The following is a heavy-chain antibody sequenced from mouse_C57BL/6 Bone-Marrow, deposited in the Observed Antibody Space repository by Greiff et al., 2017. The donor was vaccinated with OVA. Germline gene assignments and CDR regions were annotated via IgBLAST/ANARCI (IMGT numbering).Heavy chain of an antibody. Sequence: QVQLQQSGAELVKPGASVKLSCKASGYTFTSYWMQWVKQRPGQGLEWIGEIDPSDSYTNYNQKFKGKATLTVDTSSSTAYMQLSSLTSEDSAVYYCARSNYYGSSYGYYYAMDDWGQGTSVTVSS. CDR3: ARSNYYGSSYGYYYAMDD. D-gene: IGHD1-1*01. CDR1: GYTFTSYW. CDR2: IDPSDSYT. V-gene: IGHV1-50*01. J-gene: IGHJ4*01.